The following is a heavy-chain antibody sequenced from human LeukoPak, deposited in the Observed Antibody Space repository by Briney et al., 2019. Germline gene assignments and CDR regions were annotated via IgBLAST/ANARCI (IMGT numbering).Heavy chain of an antibody. CDR2: IIPIFGTA. CDR1: GGTFSSYA. Sequence: GASVKVSCKASGGTFSSYAIGWVRQAPGQGLEWMGGIIPIFGTANYAQKFQGRVTITADESTSTAYMELSSLRSEDTAVYYCAREDWGRFGELSWFDPWGQGTLVTVSS. J-gene: IGHJ5*02. CDR3: AREDWGRFGELSWFDP. V-gene: IGHV1-69*01. D-gene: IGHD3-10*01.